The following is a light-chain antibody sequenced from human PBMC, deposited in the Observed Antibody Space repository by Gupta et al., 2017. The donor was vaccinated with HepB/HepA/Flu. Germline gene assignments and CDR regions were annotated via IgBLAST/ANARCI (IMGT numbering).Light chain of an antibody. CDR1: SRDVGGYNY. V-gene: IGLV2-14*03. Sequence: QSALPQPASVSGSPVPSITISCTGTSRDVGGYNYVSWYQQHPVKPHTLMIYDVSKRPSGVSSRFSASKAGNTATLTISGRKEEDEADYYGSADTSSSILVFGGGTKLTVL. CDR2: DVS. CDR3: SADTSSSILV. J-gene: IGLJ3*02.